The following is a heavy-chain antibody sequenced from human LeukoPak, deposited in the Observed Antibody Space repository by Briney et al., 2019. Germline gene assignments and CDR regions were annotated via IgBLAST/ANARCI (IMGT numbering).Heavy chain of an antibody. CDR1: GFTFSSYS. CDR2: ISSSSSYI. V-gene: IGHV3-21*04. J-gene: IGHJ5*02. Sequence: PGGSLRLSCAASGFTFSSYSMNWVRQAPGKGLEWVSSISSSSSYIYYADSVKGRFTISRDNSKNTLYLQMNSLRAEDTAVYYCAREKLGFGENWFDPWGQGTLVTVSS. D-gene: IGHD3-10*01. CDR3: AREKLGFGENWFDP.